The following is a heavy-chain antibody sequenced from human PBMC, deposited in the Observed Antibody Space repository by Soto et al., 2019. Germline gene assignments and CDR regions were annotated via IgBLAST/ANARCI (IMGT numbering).Heavy chain of an antibody. V-gene: IGHV3-21*06. Sequence: LRLSCAASGFTFTRYSMNWVRQAPGKGLEWVSSISSTTNYIYYGDSMKGRFAISRDNAKNSLYLEMNSLRAEDTAVYYCARESEDLTSNFDYWGQGTLVTVSS. CDR2: ISSTTNYI. J-gene: IGHJ4*02. CDR1: GFTFTRYS. CDR3: ARESEDLTSNFDY.